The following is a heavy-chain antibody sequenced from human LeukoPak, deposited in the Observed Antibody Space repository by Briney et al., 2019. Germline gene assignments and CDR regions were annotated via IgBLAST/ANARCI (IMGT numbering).Heavy chain of an antibody. V-gene: IGHV3-21*06. CDR3: AREGGYCSGGSCRFFDY. CDR2: ISPSSSYI. Sequence: PGGSLRLSCAASGFTFSSSSMNWVRRAPGKGLEFVSSISPSSSYIYYADSVKGRFTISRDDAKNSLFLQMNSLRAEDTAVYYCAREGGYCSGGSCRFFDYWGQGTLVTVSS. CDR1: GFTFSSSS. J-gene: IGHJ4*02. D-gene: IGHD2-15*01.